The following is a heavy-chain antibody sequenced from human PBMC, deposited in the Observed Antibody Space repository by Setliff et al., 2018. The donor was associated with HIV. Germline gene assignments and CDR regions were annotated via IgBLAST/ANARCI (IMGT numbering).Heavy chain of an antibody. CDR3: ARVVGTRAVDY. CDR1: GGSISSSSYY. V-gene: IGHV4-39*01. D-gene: IGHD2-21*02. Sequence: PSETLSLTCTVSGGSISSSSYYWGWIRQPPGKGLEWIGSIYYSRSTYYNPSLKSRVTISVDTSKNQFSLKLSSVTAADTAVYSCARVVGTRAVDYWGQGTLVTVSS. CDR2: IYYSRST. J-gene: IGHJ4*02.